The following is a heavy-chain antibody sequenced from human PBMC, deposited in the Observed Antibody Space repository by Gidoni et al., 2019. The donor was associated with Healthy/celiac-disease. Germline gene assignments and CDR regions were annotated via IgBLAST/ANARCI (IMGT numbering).Heavy chain of an antibody. CDR2: IYYSGST. CDR3: AKVTGRLGELPDY. CDR1: GGSISSYY. D-gene: IGHD3-16*01. V-gene: IGHV4-59*01. Sequence: QVQLQESGPGLVKPSETLSLTCTVSGGSISSYYWSWIRQPPGKGLEWIGYIYYSGSTNYNPSLKSRVTISVDTSKNQFSLKLSSVTAADTAVYYCAKVTGRLGELPDYWGQGTLVTVSS. J-gene: IGHJ4*02.